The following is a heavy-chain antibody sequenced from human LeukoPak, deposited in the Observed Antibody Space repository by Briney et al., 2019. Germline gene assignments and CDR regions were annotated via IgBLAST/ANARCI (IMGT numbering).Heavy chain of an antibody. V-gene: IGHV4-61*08. CDR1: GGSISSGGYH. CDR3: ARRNDFDI. CDR2: IYSNEAT. Sequence: SETLSLTCTVSGGSISSGGYHWSWIRQPPGKGLEWIGYIYSNEATQYKPSLKSRVTISADTSKNQFSLKLTSVSAADTAIYYCARRNDFDIWGQGTMVTVSS. J-gene: IGHJ3*02.